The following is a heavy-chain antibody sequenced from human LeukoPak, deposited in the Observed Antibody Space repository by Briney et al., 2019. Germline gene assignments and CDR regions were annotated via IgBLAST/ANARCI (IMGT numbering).Heavy chain of an antibody. V-gene: IGHV3-33*06. CDR2: IWYDGSNK. CDR3: AKPRNYYDSEYYFDY. CDR1: GFTFSSYG. Sequence: VGSLRLSCAASGFTFSSYGMHWVRQAPGKGLEWVAVIWYDGSNKYYADSVKGRFTISRDNSKNTLYLQMNSLRAEDTAVYYCAKPRNYYDSEYYFDYWGQGTLVTVSS. D-gene: IGHD3-22*01. J-gene: IGHJ4*02.